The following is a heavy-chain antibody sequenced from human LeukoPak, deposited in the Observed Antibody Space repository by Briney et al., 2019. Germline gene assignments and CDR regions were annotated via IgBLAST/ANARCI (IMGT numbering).Heavy chain of an antibody. Sequence: GGSLRLSCEASGFTFGSHAMYWVRQAPGKGREWGAGIFGSGGCPHYAASVKARFNTSRDNSRNTVYLQITSLRAEDTAVYYCGKTTVGYSSGQKPAWPVDYWGQGTLVTVSS. V-gene: IGHV3-23*01. CDR1: GFTFGSHA. J-gene: IGHJ4*02. D-gene: IGHD5-18*01. CDR2: IFGSGGCP. CDR3: GKTTVGYSSGQKPAWPVDY.